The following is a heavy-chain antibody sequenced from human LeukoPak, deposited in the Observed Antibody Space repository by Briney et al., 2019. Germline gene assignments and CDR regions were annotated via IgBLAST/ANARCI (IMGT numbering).Heavy chain of an antibody. V-gene: IGHV3-21*01. J-gene: IGHJ4*02. CDR3: ARHGYSSGWSDY. D-gene: IGHD6-19*01. CDR2: ISSSSSYI. Sequence: VSSISSSSSYIYYADSVKGRFTISRDNAKNSLYLQMNSLRAEDTAVYYCARHGYSSGWSDYWGQGTLVTVSS.